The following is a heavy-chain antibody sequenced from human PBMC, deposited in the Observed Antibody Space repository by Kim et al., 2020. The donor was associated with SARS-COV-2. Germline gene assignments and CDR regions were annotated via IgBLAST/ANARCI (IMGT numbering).Heavy chain of an antibody. J-gene: IGHJ4*02. Sequence: SETLSLTCAVSGASISSDNWFNWVRQPPGKGLEWIGEIFHTGSTYYNPSLQSRVTISMDKSKNQFSLNMMSVTAADTAVYFCVRGGGYYFDYWGQGTPV. V-gene: IGHV4-4*02. CDR1: GASISSDNW. CDR3: VRGGGYYFDY. D-gene: IGHD3-16*01. CDR2: IFHTGST.